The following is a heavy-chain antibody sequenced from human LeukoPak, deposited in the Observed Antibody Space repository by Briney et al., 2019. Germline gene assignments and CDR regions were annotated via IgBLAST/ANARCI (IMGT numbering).Heavy chain of an antibody. CDR1: GYTHTELS. CDR2: FDPEDGET. V-gene: IGHV1-24*01. J-gene: IGHJ2*01. Sequence: GASVKVSCKVSGYTHTELSMHWVRQAPGKGLEWMGGFDPEDGETIYAQKFQGRVTMTEDTSTDTAYMELSSLRSEDTAVYYCATTVTTPYWYFDLWGRGTLVTVSS. CDR3: ATTVTTPYWYFDL. D-gene: IGHD4-17*01.